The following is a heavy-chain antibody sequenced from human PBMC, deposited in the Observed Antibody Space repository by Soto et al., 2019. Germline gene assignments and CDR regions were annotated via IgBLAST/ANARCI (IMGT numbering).Heavy chain of an antibody. V-gene: IGHV4-39*01. CDR3: AIHEKSGFSYGFRWFDP. J-gene: IGHJ5*02. CDR1: GGSISSSRYY. CDR2: IYYSGST. D-gene: IGHD5-18*01. Sequence: PSETLSLTWTVSGGSISSSRYYWGWIRQPPGKGLEWIGTIYYSGSTYYNPSLKSRVTVSVDTSKNQFSLKLSSVTAADTAVYYCAIHEKSGFSYGFRWFDPWGQGTLVTVSS.